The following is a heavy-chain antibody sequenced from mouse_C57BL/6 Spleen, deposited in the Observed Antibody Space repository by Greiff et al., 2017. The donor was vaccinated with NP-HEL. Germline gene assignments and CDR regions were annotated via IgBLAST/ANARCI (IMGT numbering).Heavy chain of an antibody. CDR2: INSDGGST. J-gene: IGHJ1*03. D-gene: IGHD1-1*01. CDR3: ARRGDGSPLYWYFDV. CDR1: EYEFPSHD. Sequence: DVHLVESGGGLVQPGESLKLSCESNEYEFPSHDMSWVRKTPEKRLELVAAINSDGGSTYYPDTMERRFIISRDNTKKTLYLQMSSLRSEDTALYYCARRGDGSPLYWYFDVWGTGTTVTVSS. V-gene: IGHV5-2*01.